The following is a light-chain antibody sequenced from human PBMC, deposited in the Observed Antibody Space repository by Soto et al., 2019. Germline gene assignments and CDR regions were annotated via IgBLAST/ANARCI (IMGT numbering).Light chain of an antibody. CDR2: GAS. V-gene: IGKV3-20*01. CDR3: QQYDSSPLT. J-gene: IGKJ4*01. Sequence: EIVLTQSPGTLSLSPGERATLSCTASQSVSSSYLAWYQQKPGQAPRLLIYGASIRATGIPDRFSGSGSGTDFTLTISRLEPEEFAVYYCQQYDSSPLTFGGGTQVEIK. CDR1: QSVSSSY.